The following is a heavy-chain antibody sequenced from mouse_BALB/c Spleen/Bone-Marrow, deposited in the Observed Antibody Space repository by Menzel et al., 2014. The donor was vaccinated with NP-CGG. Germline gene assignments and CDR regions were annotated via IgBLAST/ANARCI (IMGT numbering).Heavy chain of an antibody. CDR1: GFDFSRYW. J-gene: IGHJ2*01. D-gene: IGHD2-3*01. CDR2: INPDSGTI. V-gene: IGHV4-1*02. Sequence: EVQLQQSGGGLVQPGGSLKLSCAASGFDFSRYWMSWVRQAPGKGLEWIGEINPDSGTINYTPSLKDKFIISRDNAKNTLYLQMSKVRSEDTALYYCARLGYYGYFDYWGQGTTLTVSS. CDR3: ARLGYYGYFDY.